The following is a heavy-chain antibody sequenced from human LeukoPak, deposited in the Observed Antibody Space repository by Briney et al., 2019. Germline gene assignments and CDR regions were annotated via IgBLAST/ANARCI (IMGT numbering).Heavy chain of an antibody. J-gene: IGHJ4*02. CDR2: LYSGGGA. CDR1: GFTVSNSY. Sequence: PGGSLRLSCAASGFTVSNSYMSWVRQAPGKGLEWVSVLYSGGGAYYTDSERGRFTISRDSSKNTLYLQMNSLRADDAAVYYCVGQTHKDYWGQGTLVTVSS. CDR3: VGQTHKDY. V-gene: IGHV3-53*01.